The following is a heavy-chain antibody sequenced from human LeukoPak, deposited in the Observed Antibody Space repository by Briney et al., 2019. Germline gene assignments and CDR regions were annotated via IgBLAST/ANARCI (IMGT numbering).Heavy chain of an antibody. CDR3: ARQVAYYYYYMDV. V-gene: IGHV4-59*08. D-gene: IGHD2-15*01. Sequence: SETLSLTCTVSGGSISSYYWSWIRQPPGKGLEWIGYIYYSGSTNYNPSLKSRVTISVDTSKNQFSLKLSSVTAADTAVYYCARQVAYYYYYMDVWGKGTTVTISS. CDR1: GGSISSYY. J-gene: IGHJ6*03. CDR2: IYYSGST.